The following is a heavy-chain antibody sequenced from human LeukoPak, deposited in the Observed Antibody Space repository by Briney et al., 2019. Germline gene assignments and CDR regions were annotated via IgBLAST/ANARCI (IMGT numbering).Heavy chain of an antibody. D-gene: IGHD1-1*01. J-gene: IGHJ4*02. Sequence: PGGSLRLSCAASGFTFSSYWMTWVRQAPGKGLEWVANIKQDGSEKYSVDSVKGRFTVSKDNAKNSLHLQMNSLRAEDTAVYYCARHIDWRFDYWGQGTLVTVSS. CDR1: GFTFSSYW. CDR2: IKQDGSEK. CDR3: ARHIDWRFDY. V-gene: IGHV3-7*01.